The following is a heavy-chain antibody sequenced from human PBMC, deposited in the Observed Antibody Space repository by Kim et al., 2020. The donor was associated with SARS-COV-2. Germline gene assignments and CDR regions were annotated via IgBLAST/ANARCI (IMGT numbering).Heavy chain of an antibody. Sequence: SETLSLTCTVSGGSISSSTYHWGWLRQAQGKGLEGIVCFYDSGNNYYNPSLKSPITISVDTTKNQFSLKVISVTAAAAAFYYCAGGGGRYSGCVASCVWG. CDR3: AGGGGRYSGCVASCV. CDR2: FYDSGNN. J-gene: IGHJ3*01. D-gene: IGHD6-19*01. CDR1: GGSISSSTYH. V-gene: IGHV4-39*07.